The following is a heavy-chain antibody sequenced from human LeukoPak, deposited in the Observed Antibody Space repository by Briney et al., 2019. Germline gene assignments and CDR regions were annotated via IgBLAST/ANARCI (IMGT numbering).Heavy chain of an antibody. CDR3: AREAHDYGDYVGAFDV. D-gene: IGHD4-17*01. Sequence: PSETLSLTCTVSGGSVSSDDYYWSWIRQPPGKGLEWIGYIYYSGTTYHNPSLESRVTISVDTSKNQFSLKLNSVTAADTAFYYCAREAHDYGDYVGAFDVWGQGTTVTVSS. CDR1: GGSVSSDDYY. J-gene: IGHJ3*01. V-gene: IGHV4-30-4*01. CDR2: IYYSGTT.